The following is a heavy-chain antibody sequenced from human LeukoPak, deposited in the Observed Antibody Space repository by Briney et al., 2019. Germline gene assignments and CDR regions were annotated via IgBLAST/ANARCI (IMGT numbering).Heavy chain of an antibody. D-gene: IGHD4-23*01. J-gene: IGHJ4*02. CDR2: MNPNSGNT. Sequence: GASVKVSCKASGYTFTGYYMHWVRQATGQGLEWMGWMNPNSGNTGYAQKFQGRVTMTRNTSISTAYMELSSLRSEDTAVYYCARDGGPRWGDYWGQGTLVTVSS. CDR1: GYTFTGYY. V-gene: IGHV1-8*02. CDR3: ARDGGPRWGDY.